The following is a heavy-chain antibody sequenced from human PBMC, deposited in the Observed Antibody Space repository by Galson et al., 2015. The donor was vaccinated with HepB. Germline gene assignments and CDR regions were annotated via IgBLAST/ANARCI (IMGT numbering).Heavy chain of an antibody. J-gene: IGHJ4*02. Sequence: PALVKPTQTLTLTCTFSGFSLSTSGMRVSWIRQPPGKALEWLARIDWDDDKFYSTSLKTRLTISKDTSKNQVVLTLTNMDPVDTATYYCARTLYSGNYFLFDYWGQGTLVTVSS. CDR3: ARTLYSGNYFLFDY. CDR2: IDWDDDK. CDR1: GFSLSTSGMR. V-gene: IGHV2-70*04. D-gene: IGHD1-26*01.